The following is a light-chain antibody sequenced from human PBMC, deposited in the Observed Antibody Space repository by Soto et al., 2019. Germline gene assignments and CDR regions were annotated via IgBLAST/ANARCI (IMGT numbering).Light chain of an antibody. CDR3: QQSGT. V-gene: IGKV1-5*01. Sequence: DIQMTQSPSTLSASVGDRVTITCRASQSISSWLAWYQQKPGKAPKLLIYDASSLESGVPSRFSGSGSGTEFTLTISSLQPDDFATYYCQQSGTFGQETKVEIK. J-gene: IGKJ1*01. CDR2: DAS. CDR1: QSISSW.